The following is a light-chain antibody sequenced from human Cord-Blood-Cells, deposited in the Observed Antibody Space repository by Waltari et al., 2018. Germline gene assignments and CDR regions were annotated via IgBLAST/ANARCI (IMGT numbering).Light chain of an antibody. CDR1: QSVSSY. Sequence: EIVLTQSPATLSLPPGERATLSCRASQSVSSYLAWYQQKPGQAPRLLLYDASNRATGIPARFSGSGSGTDFTLTISSLEPEDFAVYYCQQRSNWPPWTFGQGTKVEIK. CDR2: DAS. J-gene: IGKJ1*01. V-gene: IGKV3-11*01. CDR3: QQRSNWPPWT.